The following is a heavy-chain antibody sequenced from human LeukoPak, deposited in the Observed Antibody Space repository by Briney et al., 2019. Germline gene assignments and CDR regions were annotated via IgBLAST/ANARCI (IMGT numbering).Heavy chain of an antibody. Sequence: GGSLRLSCTASGFTFSSYSMNWVRQAPGKGLEWLSYISWGSNVIYYADSVKGRFTISRDNSKNSLSLQMNSLTAEDTAIYYCAIATTGRGAFGSWGQGTLVSVSS. CDR2: ISWGSNVI. CDR3: AIATTGRGAFGS. V-gene: IGHV3-48*04. CDR1: GFTFSSYS. J-gene: IGHJ4*02. D-gene: IGHD1-1*01.